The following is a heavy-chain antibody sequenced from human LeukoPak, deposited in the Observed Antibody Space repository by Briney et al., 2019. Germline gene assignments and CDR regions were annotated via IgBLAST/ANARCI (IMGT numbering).Heavy chain of an antibody. V-gene: IGHV3-30*02. CDR1: GFSFSSSR. CDR3: GKESTFTGDY. CDR2: KQYGGNNK. J-gene: IGHJ4*02. Sequence: GGSLRLSCAASGFSFSSSRMHWVRQAPGKGRERVGFKQYGGNNKHYADCVKVRVTFSRENSKNTLYLQMNSLRAEDTAVYYCGKESTFTGDYWGQGTLVTVSS. D-gene: IGHD1-1*01.